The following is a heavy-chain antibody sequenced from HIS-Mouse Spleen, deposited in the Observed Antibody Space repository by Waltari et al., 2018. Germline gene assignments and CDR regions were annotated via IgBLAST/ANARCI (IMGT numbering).Heavy chain of an antibody. CDR3: AQNYYGSGSYYY. V-gene: IGHV3-23*01. CDR2: IGGSGGST. CDR1: GFTFSSYA. J-gene: IGHJ4*02. D-gene: IGHD3-10*01. Sequence: EVQLLESGGGLVQPGGSLRLSCAASGFTFSSYAMSWVRTAPGKGLGWVSAIGGSGGSTYYADSVKGRFTISRDNSKNTLYLQMNSLRAEDTAVYYCAQNYYGSGSYYYWGQGTLVTVSS.